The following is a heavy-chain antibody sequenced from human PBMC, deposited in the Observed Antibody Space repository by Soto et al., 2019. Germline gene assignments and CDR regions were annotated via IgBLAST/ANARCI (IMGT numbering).Heavy chain of an antibody. CDR2: INPSGGST. J-gene: IGHJ6*02. Sequence: QVQLVQSGAEVKKPGASVKVSCKASGYTFTSYYIHWVRQAPGQGLDWVGTINPSGGSTSYAQKFQGRVTMTRETSTSTGYMELSSLRSEDTAVYFCARDLISRSVINGMDGWGQGTTVTVSS. V-gene: IGHV1-46*01. CDR3: ARDLISRSVINGMDG. CDR1: GYTFTSYY. D-gene: IGHD6-6*01.